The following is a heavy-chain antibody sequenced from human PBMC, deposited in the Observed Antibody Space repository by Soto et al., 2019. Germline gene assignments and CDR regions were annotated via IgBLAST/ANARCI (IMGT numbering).Heavy chain of an antibody. CDR2: IIPNFGPA. CDR3: TRDPDRPTDFDF. Sequence: ASVKVSCKASGGTFSSYAISWVRQAPGQGLEWMGGIIPNFGPANYAQKFQGRVTMTTDTSTTTAYMELRSLRSDDTAIYYCTRDPDRPTDFDFWGLGCLVTVSS. CDR1: GGTFSSYA. V-gene: IGHV1-69*05. J-gene: IGHJ4*02.